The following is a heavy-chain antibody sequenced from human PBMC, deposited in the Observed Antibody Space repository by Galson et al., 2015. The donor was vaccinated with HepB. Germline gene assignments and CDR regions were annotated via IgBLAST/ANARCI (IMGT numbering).Heavy chain of an antibody. Sequence: SVKVSCKAFGYTFTTSDYMHWVRQAPGQGPEWMGIINPSDGVTNYTQKFQGRVTMTSDTSTSTVYIEVSSLRSEDTAVYYCARAADQYFDYWGQGTPVTVSS. D-gene: IGHD4-11*01. CDR1: GYTFTTSDY. J-gene: IGHJ4*02. V-gene: IGHV1-46*01. CDR2: INPSDGVT. CDR3: ARAADQYFDY.